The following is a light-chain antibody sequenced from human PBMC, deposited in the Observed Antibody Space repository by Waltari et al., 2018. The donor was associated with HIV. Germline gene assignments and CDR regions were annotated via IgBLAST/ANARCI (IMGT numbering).Light chain of an antibody. Sequence: DIVMTQSPDSLAVSLGERATINCKASQSILFFSNNKNCLAWFQQKPGQPPKLLIYWASTREIGVPDRLSGSESGTDFTLTISTLQAEDVGVYYCQQYYDIPYTFGQGTKLEIK. CDR1: QSILFFSNNKNC. V-gene: IGKV4-1*01. J-gene: IGKJ2*01. CDR3: QQYYDIPYT. CDR2: WAS.